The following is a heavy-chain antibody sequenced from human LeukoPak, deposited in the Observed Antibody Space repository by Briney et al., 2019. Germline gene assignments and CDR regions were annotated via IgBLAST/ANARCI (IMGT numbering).Heavy chain of an antibody. D-gene: IGHD1-26*01. Sequence: PGGSLRLSRAASGLTFSSYGMRGVRQAPPRGLEWVAGVSYEGSNKYYADSVKVQFTISRDNSKNTLYLQMNSLRAEDTAVYYCAKVRVGATRRAFDYWGQGTLVTVSS. CDR2: VSYEGSNK. CDR3: AKVRVGATRRAFDY. CDR1: GLTFSSYG. V-gene: IGHV3-30*18. J-gene: IGHJ4*02.